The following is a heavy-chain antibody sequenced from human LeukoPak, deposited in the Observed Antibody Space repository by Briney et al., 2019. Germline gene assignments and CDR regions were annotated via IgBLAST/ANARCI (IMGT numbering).Heavy chain of an antibody. D-gene: IGHD4-4*01. V-gene: IGHV3-30-3*01. CDR3: ARGRVYSNYGYFQH. CDR2: ISYDGSNK. CDR1: GFTFSSYA. Sequence: GGPLRLSCAASGFTFSSYAMHWVRQAPGKGLEWVAVISYDGSNKYYADSVKGRFTISRDNSKNTLYLQMNSLRAEDTAVYYCARGRVYSNYGYFQHWGQGTLVTVSS. J-gene: IGHJ1*01.